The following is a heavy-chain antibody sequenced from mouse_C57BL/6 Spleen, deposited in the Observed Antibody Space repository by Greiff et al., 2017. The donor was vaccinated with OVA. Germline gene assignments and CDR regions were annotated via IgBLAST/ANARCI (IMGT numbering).Heavy chain of an antibody. CDR2: IYPGSGST. Sequence: QVQLQQPGAELVKPGASVKMSCKASGYTFTSYWITWVKQRPGQGLEWIGDIYPGSGSTNYNEKFKSKATLTVDTSSSTAYLQLSSLTSVDTADYNCTNCGYDGWYCDVWGTGTTVTVSS. V-gene: IGHV1-55*01. CDR3: TNCGYDGWYCDV. CDR1: GYTFTSYW. J-gene: IGHJ1*03. D-gene: IGHD2-2*01.